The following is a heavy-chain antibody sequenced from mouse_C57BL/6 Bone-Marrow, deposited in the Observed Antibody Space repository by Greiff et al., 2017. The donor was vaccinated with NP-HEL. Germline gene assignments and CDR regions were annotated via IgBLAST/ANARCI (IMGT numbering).Heavy chain of an antibody. CDR2: IDPSDSYT. Sequence: QVQLQQPGAELVKPGASVKLSCKASGYTFTSYWMQWVKQRPGQGLEWIGEIDPSDSYTNYNQKFKGKATLTVDTSSSTAYMQLSSLTSEDSAVYYRARDSSSGFFAYWGQGTLVTVSA. V-gene: IGHV1-50*01. CDR3: ARDSSSGFFAY. D-gene: IGHD3-2*02. CDR1: GYTFTSYW. J-gene: IGHJ3*01.